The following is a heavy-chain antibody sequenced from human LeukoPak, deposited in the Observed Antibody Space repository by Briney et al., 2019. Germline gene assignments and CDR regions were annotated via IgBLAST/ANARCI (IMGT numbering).Heavy chain of an antibody. CDR3: ANSDGSSGLPYY. J-gene: IGHJ4*02. Sequence: GGSLRLSCAASGFTFSDYYMSWIRQAPGKGLEWVSYISSSGSTIYYADSVKGRFTISRDNSKNTLYLQVNSLRAEDTAIYYCANSDGSSGLPYYGGRGTLVPVP. CDR1: GFTFSDYY. CDR2: ISSSGSTI. D-gene: IGHD6-13*01. V-gene: IGHV3-11*01.